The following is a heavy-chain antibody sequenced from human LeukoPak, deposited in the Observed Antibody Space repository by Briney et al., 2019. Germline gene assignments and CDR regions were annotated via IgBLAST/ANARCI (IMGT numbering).Heavy chain of an antibody. V-gene: IGHV3-21*01. J-gene: IGHJ6*03. CDR2: IITSGNKM. CDR3: ARLQSGTYPYYFFYMDV. Sequence: GGSLRLSCAASGFTFSTYNMAWVRQAPGKGLEWVSSIITSGNKMSYADSLSGRFTTSRDNSKNSLFLQMNSLRAEDTAVYFCARLQSGTYPYYFFYMDVWGKGTTVTVSS. D-gene: IGHD1-26*01. CDR1: GFTFSTYN.